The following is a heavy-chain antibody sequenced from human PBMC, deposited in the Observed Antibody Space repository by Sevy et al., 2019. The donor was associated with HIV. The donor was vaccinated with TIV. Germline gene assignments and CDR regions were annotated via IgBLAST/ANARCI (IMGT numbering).Heavy chain of an antibody. Sequence: ASVKVSCKASGYTFTGYYMHWVRQAPGQGLEWMGWINPNSGGTNYAQKFQGRVTMTRDTSISTAYMELSRLRSDDTAVDYCARDEGGIVGVRHPYGMDVWGQGTTVTVSS. CDR1: GYTFTGYY. CDR3: ARDEGGIVGVRHPYGMDV. CDR2: INPNSGGT. D-gene: IGHD3-22*01. J-gene: IGHJ6*02. V-gene: IGHV1-2*02.